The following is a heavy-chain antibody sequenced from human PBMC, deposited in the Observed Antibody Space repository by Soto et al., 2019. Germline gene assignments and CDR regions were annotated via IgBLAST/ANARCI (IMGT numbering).Heavy chain of an antibody. Sequence: ASVKVSCKASGYTFTSYGISWVRQAPGQGLEWMGWISAYNGNTNYAQKFQGRVTITADESTSTAYMELSSLKAADTAVYYCAMKSPSSSYLPYYYYGMDVWGQGTTVTVSS. J-gene: IGHJ6*02. CDR1: GYTFTSYG. V-gene: IGHV1-18*01. D-gene: IGHD6-13*01. CDR3: AMKSPSSSYLPYYYYGMDV. CDR2: ISAYNGNT.